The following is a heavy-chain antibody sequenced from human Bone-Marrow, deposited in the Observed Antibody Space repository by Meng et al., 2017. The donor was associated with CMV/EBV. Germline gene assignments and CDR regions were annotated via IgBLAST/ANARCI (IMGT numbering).Heavy chain of an antibody. CDR3: AKDEGVGSSFWFDN. V-gene: IGHV3-33*06. CDR2: IYSDGGKK. D-gene: IGHD6-13*01. CDR1: GFTFSSYG. J-gene: IGHJ4*02. Sequence: GGFLRLSCAASGFTFSSYGMHWVRQAPGKGLDWVAVIYSDGGKKYYGDSLKGRFTISRDNSKNTLYLEMNSLRAEDTAVYYCAKDEGVGSSFWFDNWGQGTLVTVSS.